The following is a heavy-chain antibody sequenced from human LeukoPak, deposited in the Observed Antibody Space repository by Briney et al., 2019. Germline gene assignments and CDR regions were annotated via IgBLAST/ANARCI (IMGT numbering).Heavy chain of an antibody. V-gene: IGHV3-23*01. D-gene: IGHD2-21*01. Sequence: PGGSLRLSCGASGFAFSSYAMGWVRQAPGKGLEWVSVISGSTSNIHYADSVKGRFTISRDNSKNTLYLQMDSLRAEDTAVYHCAQIPQRTVFDYWGQGTLVTVSS. CDR3: AQIPQRTVFDY. J-gene: IGHJ4*02. CDR2: ISGSTSNI. CDR1: GFAFSSYA.